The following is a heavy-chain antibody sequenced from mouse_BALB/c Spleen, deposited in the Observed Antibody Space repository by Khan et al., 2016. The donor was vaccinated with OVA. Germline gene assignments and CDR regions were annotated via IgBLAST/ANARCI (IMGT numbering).Heavy chain of an antibody. D-gene: IGHD2-14*01. CDR1: GYSITSGYA. CDR2: ISYSGRT. J-gene: IGHJ2*01. CDR3: ARAIYYWYDFDY. Sequence: VQLKQSGPGLVKPSQSLSLTCTVTGYSITSGYAWNWIRQFPGNKLEWMGYISYSGRTSYNPSLKSRISITRDTSKNQFFLQLNSVTTEDTATYTCARAIYYWYDFDYWGQGTPVTVSS. V-gene: IGHV3-2*02.